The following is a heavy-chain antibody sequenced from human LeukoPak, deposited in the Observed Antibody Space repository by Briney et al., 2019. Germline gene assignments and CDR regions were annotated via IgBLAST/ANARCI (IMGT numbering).Heavy chain of an antibody. CDR1: GFTFSDYY. CDR2: ISSSGSTI. V-gene: IGHV3-11*01. Sequence: GGSLRLSCAASGFTFSDYYMSWIRQAPGKGLEWVSYISSSGSTIYYADSVKGRFTISRDNAKNSLYLQMNSLRAEDTAVYYCARDGSSSSWYEPWFDPWGQGTLVTVSS. D-gene: IGHD6-13*01. J-gene: IGHJ5*02. CDR3: ARDGSSSSWYEPWFDP.